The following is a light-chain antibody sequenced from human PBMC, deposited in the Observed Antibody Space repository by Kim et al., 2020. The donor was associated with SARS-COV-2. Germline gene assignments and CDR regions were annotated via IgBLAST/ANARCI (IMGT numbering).Light chain of an antibody. CDR2: QDS. CDR1: EVGDKY. V-gene: IGLV3-1*01. Sequence: PGQTATITCAGDEVGDKYAFWYQQKPGQSPVLGIYQDSKRPSGIPERISGSNSGNTATLTISGTQAMDEADYYCQAWDSSTAWVVFGGGTQLTVL. J-gene: IGLJ2*01. CDR3: QAWDSSTAWVV.